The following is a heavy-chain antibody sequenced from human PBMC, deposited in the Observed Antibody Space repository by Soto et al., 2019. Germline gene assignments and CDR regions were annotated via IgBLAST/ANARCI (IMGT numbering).Heavy chain of an antibody. V-gene: IGHV4-59*08. J-gene: IGHJ5*02. CDR1: GGSISSYY. CDR2: IYYSGST. D-gene: IGHD4-17*01. CDR3: ASQRDYGIDP. Sequence: PSETLSLTCTVSGGSISSYYWSWIRQPPGKGLEWIGYIYYSGSTNYNPSLKSRVTISVDTSKNQFSLKLSSVTAADTAVYYCASQRDYGIDPWGQGTLVTVSS.